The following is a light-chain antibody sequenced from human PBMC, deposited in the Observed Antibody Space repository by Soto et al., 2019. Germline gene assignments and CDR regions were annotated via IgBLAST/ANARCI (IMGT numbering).Light chain of an antibody. J-gene: IGKJ5*01. V-gene: IGKV2-28*01. CDR2: LGS. CDR1: QSLLHSDGNKY. CDR3: MQALQGPFT. Sequence: DVVMTPSPLSLPVTPGEPASISCRSSQSLLHSDGNKYLDWYLQKPGQSQQLLIYLGSTRSSGAPHRSRGSKSGTDFTLKNSRVEAEDVVVYDCMQALQGPFTFGQRTRLEIK.